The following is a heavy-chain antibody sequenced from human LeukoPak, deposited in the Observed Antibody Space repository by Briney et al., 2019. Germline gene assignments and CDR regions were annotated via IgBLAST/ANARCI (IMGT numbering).Heavy chain of an antibody. CDR3: ARASSIGYSYGKDFDY. V-gene: IGHV4-34*01. CDR2: INHSGST. D-gene: IGHD5-18*01. CDR1: GGTFSGYY. Sequence: SDTLSHTCAVDGGTFSGYYWSWIRQPPGKGLEWIGEINHSGSTNYNPSLKSRVTISVDTSKNRFSLKLSSVTAADTAVYYCARASSIGYSYGKDFDYWGQGTLVTVSS. J-gene: IGHJ4*02.